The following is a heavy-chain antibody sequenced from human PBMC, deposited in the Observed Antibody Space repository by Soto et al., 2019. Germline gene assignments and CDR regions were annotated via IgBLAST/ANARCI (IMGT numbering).Heavy chain of an antibody. V-gene: IGHV3-74*01. J-gene: IGHJ4*02. D-gene: IGHD2-8*01. CDR3: VSEGATNGRSFDD. Sequence: EVQLVESGGGLVQPGGCLRLSCAASGFTLRSYWMHWVRQVSGKGLVWVSRISGDGNITTYADSVKGRFTISRDNANNSVYLQMSGLRAEDTALDYCVSEGATNGRSFDDWCEGAQVTVFS. CDR1: GFTLRSYW. CDR2: ISGDGNIT.